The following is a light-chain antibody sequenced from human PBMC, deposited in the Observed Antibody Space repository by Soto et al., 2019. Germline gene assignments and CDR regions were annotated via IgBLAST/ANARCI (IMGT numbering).Light chain of an antibody. J-gene: IGKJ5*01. CDR2: AAS. Sequence: DIQLTQSPSFLSASVGDRVTITCRASKGISSYLAWYQQKPGEAPKFLIYAASTLRGGVPSRFSGSGSGTEFTRTISSLQPEDFATYYCQGLNDYPITFGQGARLEI. CDR3: QGLNDYPIT. V-gene: IGKV1-9*01. CDR1: KGISSY.